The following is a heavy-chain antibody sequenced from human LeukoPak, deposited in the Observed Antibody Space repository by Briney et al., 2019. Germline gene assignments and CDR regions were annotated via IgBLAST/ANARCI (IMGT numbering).Heavy chain of an antibody. D-gene: IGHD5-18*01. J-gene: IGHJ4*02. CDR3: ARAGGYSYGDFDY. V-gene: IGHV4-61*05. CDR2: IHYSGST. CDR1: GGSISSSSYY. Sequence: SETLSLTCTVSGGSISSSSYYWSWIRQPPGKGLEWIGYIHYSGSTNYKSSLKSRVTISVDKSKNQFYLKLSSVTAADTAVYYCARAGGYSYGDFDYWGQGTLVTVSS.